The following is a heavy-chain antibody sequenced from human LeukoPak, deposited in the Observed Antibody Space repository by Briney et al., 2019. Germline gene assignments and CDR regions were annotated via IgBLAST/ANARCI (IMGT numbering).Heavy chain of an antibody. CDR2: TSSDLNVK. CDR3: ARARVGAIDAFDI. Sequence: SGGSLRLSCAASGFTFRNYVIHWVRQAPGKGLEWVAVTSSDLNVKLYADSVKGRFTISSDNAKNSLYLQMNSLRAEDTAVYYCARARVGAIDAFDIWGQGTMVTVSS. CDR1: GFTFRNYV. D-gene: IGHD1-26*01. V-gene: IGHV3-30-3*01. J-gene: IGHJ3*02.